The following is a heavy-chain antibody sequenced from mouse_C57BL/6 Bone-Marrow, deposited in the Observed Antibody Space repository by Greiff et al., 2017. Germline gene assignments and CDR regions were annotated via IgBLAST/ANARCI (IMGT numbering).Heavy chain of an antibody. J-gene: IGHJ1*03. Sequence: EVKLMESGGDLVKPGGSLKLSCAASGFTFSSYGMSWVRQTPDKRLEWVATISSGGSYTYYPDSVKGRFTISRDNAKNTLYLQMSSLKSEDTAMNYCARQSGSYYSNYFDVWGTGTTVTVSS. V-gene: IGHV5-6*01. CDR1: GFTFSSYG. D-gene: IGHD2-5*01. CDR3: ARQSGSYYSNYFDV. CDR2: ISSGGSYT.